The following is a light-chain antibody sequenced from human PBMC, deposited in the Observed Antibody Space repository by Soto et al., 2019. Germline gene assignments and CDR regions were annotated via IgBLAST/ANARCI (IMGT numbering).Light chain of an antibody. Sequence: QSVLTQPASVSGSPGQLITISCTGTSSDVGGYNYVSWYQQYPGKAPKLMIYDVSNRPSGVSNRFSGSKSGNTASLTISGLQADDEADYYCSSYRSSSTPFVFGTGTKVTVL. J-gene: IGLJ1*01. CDR3: SSYRSSSTPFV. CDR2: DVS. V-gene: IGLV2-14*01. CDR1: SSDVGGYNY.